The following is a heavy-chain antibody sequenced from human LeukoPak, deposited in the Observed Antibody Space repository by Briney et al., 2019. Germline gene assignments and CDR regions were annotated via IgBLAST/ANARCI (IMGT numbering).Heavy chain of an antibody. D-gene: IGHD6-13*01. CDR2: IYYSGST. CDR3: ATPTPVLAAAGHQIFDY. V-gene: IGHV4-39*01. Sequence: KPSETLSLTCTVSGGSISSSSYYWGWIRQPPGKGLEWIGSIYYSGSTYYNPSLKSRVTISVDTSKNQFSLKLSSVTAADTAVYYCATPTPVLAAAGHQIFDYWGQGTLVTVSS. CDR1: GGSISSSSYY. J-gene: IGHJ4*02.